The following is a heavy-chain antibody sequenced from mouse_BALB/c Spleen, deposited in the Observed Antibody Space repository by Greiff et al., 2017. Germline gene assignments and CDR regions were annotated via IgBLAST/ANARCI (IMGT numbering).Heavy chain of an antibody. J-gene: IGHJ1*01. CDR3: ARDFHGGYFDV. D-gene: IGHD1-1*01. V-gene: IGHV5-6-3*01. CDR2: INSNGGST. CDR1: GFTFSSYG. Sequence: EVQRVESGGDLVKPGGSLKLSCAASGFTFSSYGMSWVRQTPDKRLELVATINSNGGSTYYPDSVKGRFTISRDNAKNTLYLQMSSLKSEDTAMYYCARDFHGGYFDVWGAGTTVTVSS.